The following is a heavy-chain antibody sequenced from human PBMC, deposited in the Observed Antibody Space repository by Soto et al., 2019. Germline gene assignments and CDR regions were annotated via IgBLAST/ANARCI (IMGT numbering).Heavy chain of an antibody. CDR1: GFTFSSYG. J-gene: IGHJ6*02. V-gene: IGHV3-33*01. Sequence: PGGSLRLSCAASGFTFSSYGMHWVRQAPGKGLEWVAVIWYDGSNKYYADSVKGRFTISRDNSKNTLYLQMNSLRAEDTAVYYCARVVSSSWNGAYYYYYGMDVWGQGTTVTVSS. D-gene: IGHD6-13*01. CDR3: ARVVSSSWNGAYYYYYGMDV. CDR2: IWYDGSNK.